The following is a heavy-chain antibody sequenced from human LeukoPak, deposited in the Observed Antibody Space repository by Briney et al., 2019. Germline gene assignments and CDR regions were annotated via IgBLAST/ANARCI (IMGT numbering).Heavy chain of an antibody. J-gene: IGHJ4*02. CDR2: VSWNSRNNM. CDR1: GFTFDDYA. Sequence: GGSLRLSCVASGFTFDDYAMHWVRQAPGKGLEWVAGVSWNSRNNMGYADSVKGRFTISRDNAKNSVYLQMNSLRSEDTALYYCVKDIASVVYCSGGTCYFDYWGQGTLVIVSS. CDR3: VKDIASVVYCSGGTCYFDY. V-gene: IGHV3-9*01. D-gene: IGHD2-15*01.